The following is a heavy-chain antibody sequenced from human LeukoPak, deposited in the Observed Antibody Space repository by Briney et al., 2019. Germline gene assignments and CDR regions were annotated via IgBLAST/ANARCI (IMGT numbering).Heavy chain of an antibody. CDR1: GGSFSGYY. D-gene: IGHD2-2*01. J-gene: IGHJ4*02. CDR2: INHSGST. V-gene: IGHV4-34*01. CDR3: ARARGQGFVVVPAAMNYFDY. Sequence: SETLSLTCAVYGGSFSGYYWSWIRQPPGKGLEWIGEINHSGSTNYNPSLKSRVTISVDTSKNQFSLKLSSVTAADTAVYYCARARGQGFVVVPAAMNYFDYWGQGTLVTVSS.